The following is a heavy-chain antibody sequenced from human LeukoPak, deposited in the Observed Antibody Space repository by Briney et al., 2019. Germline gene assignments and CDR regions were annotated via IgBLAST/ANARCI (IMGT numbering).Heavy chain of an antibody. CDR1: GYSFTSYW. J-gene: IGHJ4*02. CDR2: IYPGDSDT. V-gene: IGHV5-51*01. CDR3: ARRIMVRGVIQGYYFDY. Sequence: GEYLKIYCKGSGYSFTSYWIGWVRPMPGKGLEWMGLIYPGDSDTRYSPSFQGQVTISADKSISTAYLQWSSLKASDTAMYYCARRIMVRGVIQGYYFDYWGQGTLVTVSS. D-gene: IGHD3-10*01.